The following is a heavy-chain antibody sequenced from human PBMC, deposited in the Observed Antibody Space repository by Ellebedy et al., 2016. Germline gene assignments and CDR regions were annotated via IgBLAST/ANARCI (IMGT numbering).Heavy chain of an antibody. J-gene: IGHJ3*01. CDR3: AKWNGGWYAFEV. D-gene: IGHD6-19*01. Sequence: SETLSLTCNVSGGSVSSNYWNWIRRPPGKGLEWIGYVFHTGITSYNPSLKSRVTMSVDTSRSQLSLRLTSVTAADTAVYYCAKWNGGWYAFEVWGQGTMVTVSS. V-gene: IGHV4-59*02. CDR1: GGSVSSNY. CDR2: VFHTGIT.